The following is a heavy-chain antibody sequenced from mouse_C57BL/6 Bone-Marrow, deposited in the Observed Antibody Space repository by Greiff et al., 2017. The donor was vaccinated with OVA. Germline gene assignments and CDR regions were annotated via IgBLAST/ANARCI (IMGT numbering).Heavy chain of an antibody. CDR2: IDPANGNT. D-gene: IGHD1-1*01. CDR3: ARGYYGSSPYWYFDV. Sequence: EVQLQQPGAELVKPGASVKMSCKASGYTFTSYWITWVKQRPGQGLEWIGRIDPANGNTKYAPKFQGKATITADTSSNTAYLQLSSLTSEDTAIYYCARGYYGSSPYWYFDVWGTGTTVTVSS. CDR1: GYTFTSYW. J-gene: IGHJ1*03. V-gene: IGHV14-3*01.